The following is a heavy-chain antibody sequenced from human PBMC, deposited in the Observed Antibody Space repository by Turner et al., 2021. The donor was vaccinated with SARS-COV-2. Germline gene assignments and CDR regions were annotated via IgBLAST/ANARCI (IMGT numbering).Heavy chain of an antibody. J-gene: IGHJ4*02. D-gene: IGHD2-2*01. CDR2: ISGSGGIT. V-gene: IGHV3-23*01. Sequence: EVQLLESGGGLVQPGGSLRLSCAASGFTLSSYAMSWVRQAPGKGLERVSAISGSGGITYYADSVKGRFTISRDNSKNTLYLQMNSLRTEDTAVYYCAKDRVGGPIIVVPAATLDYWGQGTLVTVSS. CDR3: AKDRVGGPIIVVPAATLDY. CDR1: GFTLSSYA.